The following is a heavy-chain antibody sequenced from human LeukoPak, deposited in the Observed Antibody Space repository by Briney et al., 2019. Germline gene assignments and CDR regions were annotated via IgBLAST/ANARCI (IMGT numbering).Heavy chain of an antibody. Sequence: PSETLSLTCAVYGGSFSGYYWSWIRQPPGKGLEWIGEINHSGSTNYNPSLKSRVTISVDTSKDQFSLKLSSVTAADTAVYYCARDMEVYWGQGTLVTVSS. V-gene: IGHV4-34*01. CDR3: ARDMEVY. CDR1: GGSFSGYY. J-gene: IGHJ4*02. CDR2: INHSGST. D-gene: IGHD2-15*01.